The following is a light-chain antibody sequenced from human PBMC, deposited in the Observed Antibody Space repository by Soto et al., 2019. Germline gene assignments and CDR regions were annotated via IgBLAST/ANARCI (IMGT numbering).Light chain of an antibody. J-gene: IGKJ2*01. Sequence: AIGMTQSPSTLSASTGDRVTITCRASQGISSYLAWYQQKPGKAPKLLIYAASTLHSGVPSSFSGSGSGTDFTLTISCLQSEDVATDYYQHDYNYPLNAFGQGTKLEIK. CDR3: QHDYNYPLNA. CDR2: AAS. V-gene: IGKV1-8*01. CDR1: QGISSY.